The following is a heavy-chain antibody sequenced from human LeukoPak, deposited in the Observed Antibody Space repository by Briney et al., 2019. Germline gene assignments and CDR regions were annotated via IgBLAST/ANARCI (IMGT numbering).Heavy chain of an antibody. CDR2: ISGSGGST. CDR3: ATRDVIVFAYFDI. Sequence: QPGGSLRLSCAASGFTFSSYAMSWVRQAPGKGLEWVSAISGSGGSTYYADSVKGRFTISRDNSKNTLYLQMNSLRAEDTAVYYCATRDVIVFAYFDIWGQGTMVTVSS. CDR1: GFTFSSYA. V-gene: IGHV3-23*01. D-gene: IGHD2-15*01. J-gene: IGHJ3*02.